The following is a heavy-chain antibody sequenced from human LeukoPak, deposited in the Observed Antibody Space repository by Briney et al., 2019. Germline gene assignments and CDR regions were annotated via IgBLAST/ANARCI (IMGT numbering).Heavy chain of an antibody. CDR2: FDPEDGET. CDR1: GYTLTELS. CDR3: ATESRSGWPNYYFDY. D-gene: IGHD6-19*01. V-gene: IGHV1-24*01. Sequence: ASVKVSFKVSGYTLTELSMHWVRQAPGKGLEWMGGFDPEDGETIYAQKFQGRVTMTEDTSTDTAYMELSSLRSEDTAVYYCATESRSGWPNYYFDYWGQGTLVTVSS. J-gene: IGHJ4*02.